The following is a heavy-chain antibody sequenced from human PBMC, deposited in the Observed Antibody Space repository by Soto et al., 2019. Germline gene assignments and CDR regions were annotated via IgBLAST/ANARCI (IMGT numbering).Heavy chain of an antibody. CDR1: GYTFTRNI. J-gene: IGHJ4*02. Sequence: ASVKVSCKASGYTFTRNIIHWVRQAPGQRLEWMGWINAANGNPKYSQKLQGRVTITRDTSATTAYMELSSLRSEDTAVYYCARGDSVSAAGNYWGQGTLVTVSS. CDR3: ARGDSVSAAGNY. D-gene: IGHD6-13*01. V-gene: IGHV1-3*01. CDR2: INAANGNP.